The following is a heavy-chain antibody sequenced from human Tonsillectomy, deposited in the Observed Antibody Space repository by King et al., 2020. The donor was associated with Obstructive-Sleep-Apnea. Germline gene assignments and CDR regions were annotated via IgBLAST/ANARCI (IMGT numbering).Heavy chain of an antibody. CDR2: IWYDGSNK. D-gene: IGHD3-9*01. CDR1: GFTFSSYG. CDR3: ARDHGDDIVTGWVGYYYYYGMDV. Sequence: QLVQSGGGVVQPGRSLRLSCAASGFTFSSYGMHWVRQAPGKGLEWVAVIWYDGSNKYYADSVKGRFTISRDNSKNTLYLQMNSLRAEDTAVYYWARDHGDDIVTGWVGYYYYYGMDVWGQGTTVTVSS. J-gene: IGHJ6*02. V-gene: IGHV3-33*01.